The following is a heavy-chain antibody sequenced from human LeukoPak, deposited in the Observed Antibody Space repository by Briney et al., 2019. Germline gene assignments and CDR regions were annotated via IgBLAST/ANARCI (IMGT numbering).Heavy chain of an antibody. CDR3: ARDQSGHYFVGSSPYFDY. Sequence: PGGSLRLSCAASGFTFSSYSMNWVRQAPGKGLEWVSSISSSSSYIYYADSVKGRFTISRDNAKNSLYLQMNSLRAEDTAVYYCARDQSGHYFVGSSPYFDYWGQGTLVTVSS. J-gene: IGHJ4*02. CDR2: ISSSSSYI. D-gene: IGHD3-3*01. CDR1: GFTFSSYS. V-gene: IGHV3-21*01.